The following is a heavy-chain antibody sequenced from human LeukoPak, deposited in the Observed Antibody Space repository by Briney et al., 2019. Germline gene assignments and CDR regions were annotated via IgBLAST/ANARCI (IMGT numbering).Heavy chain of an antibody. CDR1: GFTFSSYG. J-gene: IGHJ4*02. CDR2: IWYDGSNK. D-gene: IGHD5-24*01. CDR3: ARDILRGDGYNFDY. V-gene: IGHV3-33*01. Sequence: GRSLRLSCAASGFTFSSYGMHWVRQAPGKGLEWVAVIWYDGSNKYYADSVKGRFTISRDNSKNTLYLQMNSLRAEDTAVYYCARDILRGDGYNFDYWGQGTLVTVSS.